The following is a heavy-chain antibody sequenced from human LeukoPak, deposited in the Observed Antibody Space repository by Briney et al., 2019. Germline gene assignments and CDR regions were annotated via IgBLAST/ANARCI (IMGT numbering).Heavy chain of an antibody. J-gene: IGHJ4*02. V-gene: IGHV3-9*01. CDR1: GFTFDDYA. CDR2: ISWNSGSI. Sequence: PGGSLRLSCAASGFTFDDYAMHWVRQAPGKGLEWVSGISWNSGSIGYADSVKGRFTISRDNAKNSLYLQMNSLRAEDTALYYCAKDMGSGWYGTNFDYWGQGTLVTVSS. CDR3: AKDMGSGWYGTNFDY. D-gene: IGHD6-19*01.